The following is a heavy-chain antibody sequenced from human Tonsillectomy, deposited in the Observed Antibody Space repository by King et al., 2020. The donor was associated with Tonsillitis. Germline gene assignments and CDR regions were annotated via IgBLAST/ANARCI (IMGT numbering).Heavy chain of an antibody. D-gene: IGHD3-10*01. CDR2: IYPRDSDT. CDR1: GYTFISYW. V-gene: IGHV5-51*01. Sequence: QLVQSGAEVKKPGESLRISCKGSGYTFISYWIGWVRQMPGKGLEWMGIIYPRDSDTRYSPSFQGQVTISADKSISTAYLQWSSLKASDTAMYYCVRPPTRLIWFGEGLVDGWGQGTTVTVSS. J-gene: IGHJ6*02. CDR3: VRPPTRLIWFGEGLVDG.